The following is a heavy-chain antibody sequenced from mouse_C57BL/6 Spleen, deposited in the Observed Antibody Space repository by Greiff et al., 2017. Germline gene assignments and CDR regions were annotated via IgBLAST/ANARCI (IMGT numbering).Heavy chain of an antibody. V-gene: IGHV14-3*01. CDR3: ARGTTVVSNYFDY. D-gene: IGHD1-1*01. CDR2: IDPANGNT. Sequence: VQLKQSVAELVRPGASVKLSCTASGFNIKNTYMHWVKQRPEQGLEWIGRIDPANGNTKYAPKFQGKATITADTSSNTAYLQRSSLTSEDTAIYYCARGTTVVSNYFDYWGQGTTLTVSS. CDR1: GFNIKNTY. J-gene: IGHJ2*01.